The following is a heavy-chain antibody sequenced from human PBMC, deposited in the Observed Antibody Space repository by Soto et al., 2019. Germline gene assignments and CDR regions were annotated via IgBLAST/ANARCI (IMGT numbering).Heavy chain of an antibody. CDR3: ATHSGGSGCDDY. V-gene: IGHV3-30*03. CDR2: ISYDGSNK. J-gene: IGHJ4*02. D-gene: IGHD2-15*01. CDR1: GFTFSNYG. Sequence: QVQLVESGGGVVQPGRSLRLSCAASGFTFSNYGMYWVRQAPGKGLEWVALISYDGSNKYHADSVKGRFTISRDNSKNTLYLQMNNLRPEDTAVYYCATHSGGSGCDDYWGQGTLVTVSS.